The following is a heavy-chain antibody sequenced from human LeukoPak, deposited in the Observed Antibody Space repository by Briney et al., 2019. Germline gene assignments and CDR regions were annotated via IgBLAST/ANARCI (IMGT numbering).Heavy chain of an antibody. CDR3: ARVGRYSSSDYYMDV. CDR2: INTNTGNP. Sequence: GASVKASCKASGYTFTSYDINWVRQAPGQGLEWMGWINTNTGNPTYAQGFTGRFVFSLDTSVSTAYLQISSLKAEDTAVYYCARVGRYSSSDYYMDVWGKGTTVTVSS. J-gene: IGHJ6*03. V-gene: IGHV7-4-1*02. D-gene: IGHD6-6*01. CDR1: GYTFTSYD.